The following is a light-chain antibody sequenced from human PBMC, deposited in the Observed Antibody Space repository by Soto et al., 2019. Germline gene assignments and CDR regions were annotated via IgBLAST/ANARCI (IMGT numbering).Light chain of an antibody. CDR1: QSISRW. V-gene: IGKV1-5*01. CDR3: QQYSTYWT. J-gene: IGKJ1*01. Sequence: DIQMTQSPSTLSASLLDRVTITCRASQSISRWLAWYQQRPGKAPKLLIYDASDLESGVPSRFSGSGSGTEFTLTISSLQTDDSATYFCQQYSTYWTFGQGTKVDI. CDR2: DAS.